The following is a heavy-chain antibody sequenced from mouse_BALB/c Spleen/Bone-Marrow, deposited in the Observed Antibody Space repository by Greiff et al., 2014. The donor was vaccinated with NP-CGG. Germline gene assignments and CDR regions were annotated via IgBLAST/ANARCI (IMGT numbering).Heavy chain of an antibody. CDR1: GYTFTSYV. V-gene: IGHV1-14*01. Sequence: VQLKESGPELVKPGASVKMSCKASGYTFTSYVMHWGEQQPGQGLEWFGYINPYNDGTKYNEKFEGKATLTSDKSSSTAYMELSSLTSEDSAVYFCAREGVDYFDYWGQGTTLTVSS. CDR3: AREGVDYFDY. J-gene: IGHJ2*01. CDR2: INPYNDGT.